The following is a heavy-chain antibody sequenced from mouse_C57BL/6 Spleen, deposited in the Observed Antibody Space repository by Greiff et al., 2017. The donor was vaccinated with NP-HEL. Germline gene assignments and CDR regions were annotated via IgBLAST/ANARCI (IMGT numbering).Heavy chain of an antibody. V-gene: IGHV1-72*01. CDR1: GFNIKDYY. J-gene: IGHJ3*01. Sequence: QVQLQQSGAELVKPGASVKLSCTASGFNIKDYYMHWVKQRPGRGLEWIGRIDPNSGGTKYNEKFKSKATLTVDKPSSTAYMQLSSLTSEDSAVYYCAREGYDGYLAWFAYWGQGTLVTVSA. CDR2: IDPNSGGT. D-gene: IGHD2-3*01. CDR3: AREGYDGYLAWFAY.